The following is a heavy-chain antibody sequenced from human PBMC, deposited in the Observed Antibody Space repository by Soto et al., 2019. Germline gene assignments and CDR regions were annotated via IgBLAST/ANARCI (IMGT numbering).Heavy chain of an antibody. J-gene: IGHJ4*02. CDR2: IIPIFGTA. CDR1: GGTFSSYA. Sequence: GASAKVSCKASGGTFSSYAMSWVRQAPGQGLEWMGGIIPIFGTANYAQKFQGRVTITADESTSTAYMALSSLRSEDTAVYYCAIHLIDSSGHSQYYFVYWGQGTLVTVSS. D-gene: IGHD5-18*01. CDR3: AIHLIDSSGHSQYYFVY. V-gene: IGHV1-69*13.